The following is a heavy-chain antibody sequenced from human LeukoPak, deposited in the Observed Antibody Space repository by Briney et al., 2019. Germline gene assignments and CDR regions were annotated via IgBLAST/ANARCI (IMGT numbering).Heavy chain of an antibody. V-gene: IGHV4-59*01. J-gene: IGHJ4*02. CDR2: IYYSGST. CDR3: ARVASSSWYDY. Sequence: SETLSLTCTVSGGSISSYYWSWIRQPPGKGLEWIGYIYYSGSTNYNPSLKSRVTISVDTSKNQFSLKLSSVTAADTAMYYCARVASSSWYDYWGQGTLVTVSS. D-gene: IGHD6-13*01. CDR1: GGSISSYY.